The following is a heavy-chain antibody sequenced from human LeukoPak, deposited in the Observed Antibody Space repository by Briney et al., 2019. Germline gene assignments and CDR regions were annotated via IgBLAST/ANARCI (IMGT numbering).Heavy chain of an antibody. Sequence: GRSLRLSCAASGFTFDDYAMHWVRQAPGKGLEWVSGISWNSGSIGYADSVKGRFTISRDNAKNSLYLQMNSLRAEDTALYYCAKGRWSSSTSFLFDYWGQGTLVTVSS. D-gene: IGHD2-2*01. J-gene: IGHJ4*02. CDR2: ISWNSGSI. CDR3: AKGRWSSSTSFLFDY. V-gene: IGHV3-9*01. CDR1: GFTFDDYA.